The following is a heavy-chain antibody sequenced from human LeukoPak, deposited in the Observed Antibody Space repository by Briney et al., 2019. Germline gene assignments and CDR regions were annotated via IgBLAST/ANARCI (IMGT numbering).Heavy chain of an antibody. J-gene: IGHJ4*02. V-gene: IGHV4-39*07. CDR1: GGSISSSSYY. D-gene: IGHD6-6*01. CDR2: IYYSGST. Sequence: PSETLSLTCTVSGGSISSSSYYWGWIRQPPGKGLEWIGSIYYSGSTYYNPSLKSRVTISVDTSKNQFSLKLSSVTAADTAVYYCARDFPGSKSSSSADYWGQGTLVTVSS. CDR3: ARDFPGSKSSSSADY.